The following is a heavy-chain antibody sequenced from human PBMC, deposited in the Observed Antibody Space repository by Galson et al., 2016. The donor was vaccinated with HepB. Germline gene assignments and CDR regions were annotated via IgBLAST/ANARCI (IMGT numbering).Heavy chain of an antibody. J-gene: IGHJ2*01. CDR3: ARLRGYFDL. D-gene: IGHD3-10*01. CDR1: GGSISSSSYY. V-gene: IGHV4-39*01. CDR2: IYYSGST. Sequence: SETLSLTCTVSGGSISSSSYYWGWIRQPPGKGLEWIGSIYYSGSTYYNPSLKSRVTISVDTSKNQFSLKLTSVTAADTAVYYCARLRGYFDLWGRGTLVTVSS.